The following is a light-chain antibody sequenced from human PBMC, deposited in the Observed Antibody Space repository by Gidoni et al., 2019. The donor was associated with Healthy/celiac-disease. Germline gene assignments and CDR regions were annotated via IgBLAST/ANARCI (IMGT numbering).Light chain of an antibody. CDR2: DAS. Sequence: EIVLTQSPATLSLSPGERATLSCRASQSVSSYLAWYQQKPGQAPRLLIYDASNRATGIPARFSGSGSGTYFTLTISSLEPEDFAVYYCQQRSNWPLTFGGWTKVEIK. V-gene: IGKV3-11*01. J-gene: IGKJ4*01. CDR3: QQRSNWPLT. CDR1: QSVSSY.